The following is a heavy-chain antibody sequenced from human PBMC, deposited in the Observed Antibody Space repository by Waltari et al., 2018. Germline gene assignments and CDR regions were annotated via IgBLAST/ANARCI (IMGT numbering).Heavy chain of an antibody. CDR1: GFTFSSYG. Sequence: QVQLVESGGGVVQPGRSLRLSCTASGFTFSSYGMHWVRQAPGKGREWVAVISYDESKKFYGDSVKGRFTISRDNSKNTLYLQMHSLRAEDTAVYYCAKVQDTDLYYFENWGQGTLVTVSS. D-gene: IGHD3-3*01. CDR3: AKVQDTDLYYFEN. CDR2: ISYDESKK. V-gene: IGHV3-30*18. J-gene: IGHJ4*02.